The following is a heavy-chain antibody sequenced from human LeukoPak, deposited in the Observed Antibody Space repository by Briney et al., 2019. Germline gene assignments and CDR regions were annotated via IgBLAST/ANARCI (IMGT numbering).Heavy chain of an antibody. CDR2: INHSGST. J-gene: IGHJ5*02. Sequence: SETLSLACAVYGGSFSGYYWSWIRQPPGKGLEWIGEINHSGSTNYNPSLKSRVTISVDTSKNQFSLKLSSVTAADTAVYYCAIIVTIFGGAGHPERGRDWFDPWGQGTLVTVSS. CDR1: GGSFSGYY. CDR3: AIIVTIFGGAGHPERGRDWFDP. D-gene: IGHD3-3*01. V-gene: IGHV4-34*01.